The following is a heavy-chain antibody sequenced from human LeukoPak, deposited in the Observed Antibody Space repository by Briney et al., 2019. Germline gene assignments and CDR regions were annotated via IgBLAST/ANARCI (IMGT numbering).Heavy chain of an antibody. CDR3: ARDRVRWDYYDSSGYYHEGVDY. J-gene: IGHJ4*02. CDR1: GFTFSSYG. Sequence: GGSLRLSCAASGFTFSSYGMHWVRQAPGKRLEWVAVIWYDGSNKYYADSVKGRFTISRDNSKNTLYLQMNSLRADGTAVYYCARDRVRWDYYDSSGYYHEGVDYWGQGTLVTVSS. D-gene: IGHD3-22*01. V-gene: IGHV3-33*01. CDR2: IWYDGSNK.